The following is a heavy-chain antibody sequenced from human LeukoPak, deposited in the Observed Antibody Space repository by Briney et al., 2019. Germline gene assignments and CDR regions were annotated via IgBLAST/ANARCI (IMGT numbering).Heavy chain of an antibody. Sequence: GGSLRLSCAASGFTFSSYWMTWVRQAPGKGLEWVANIKQDGSEKYYVDSVKGRFTISRDNAKNSLYLQMNSLRAEEPAVYYCARVITYYYDSRPYYFDYWGQGTLVTVSS. D-gene: IGHD3-22*01. CDR2: IKQDGSEK. CDR1: GFTFSSYW. J-gene: IGHJ4*02. CDR3: ARVITYYYDSRPYYFDY. V-gene: IGHV3-7*01.